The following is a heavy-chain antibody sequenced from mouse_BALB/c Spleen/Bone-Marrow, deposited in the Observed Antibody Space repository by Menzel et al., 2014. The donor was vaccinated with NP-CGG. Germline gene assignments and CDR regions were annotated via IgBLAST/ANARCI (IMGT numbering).Heavy chain of an antibody. Sequence: EVHLVESGGGLVQLGGSLKLSCAASGFTFSRYGMSWVRQTPDKRLELVAIINSDGGSTYYPDSVKGRFTISRDNAKNTLYLQMSSLKSEDTAMYYCARAYYWGQGTLVTVSA. D-gene: IGHD2-10*01. CDR3: ARAYY. V-gene: IGHV5-6-3*01. CDR2: INSDGGST. CDR1: GFTFSRYG. J-gene: IGHJ3*01.